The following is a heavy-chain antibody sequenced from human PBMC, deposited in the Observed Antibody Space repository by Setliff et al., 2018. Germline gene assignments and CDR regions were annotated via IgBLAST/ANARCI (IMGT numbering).Heavy chain of an antibody. Sequence: PSETLSLTCTVSDVSISGYYWSWIRQPPGKGLEWIGYIHSSGRSNYNPSLKSRVTTSIDTSKNQFSLKLSSVPAADTAVYFCARVRPCGVDCSTGVGGPYYFDHWGQGTLVTVSS. D-gene: IGHD2-21*02. V-gene: IGHV4-4*08. CDR2: IHSSGRS. J-gene: IGHJ4*02. CDR3: ARVRPCGVDCSTGVGGPYYFDH. CDR1: DVSISGYY.